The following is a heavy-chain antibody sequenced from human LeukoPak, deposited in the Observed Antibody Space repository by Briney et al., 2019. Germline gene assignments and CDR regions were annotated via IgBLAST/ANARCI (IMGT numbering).Heavy chain of an antibody. CDR1: GGSISSYY. CDR3: ARVYIAVAGTRAFDI. D-gene: IGHD6-19*01. CDR2: IYYSGST. Sequence: PSETLSLTCTVSGGSISSYYWSWIRQPPGKGLEWIGYIYYSGSTNYNPSLKSRVTISVDTSKNQFSLKLSSVTAADTAVYYCARVYIAVAGTRAFDIWGQGTVVIVSS. J-gene: IGHJ3*02. V-gene: IGHV4-59*01.